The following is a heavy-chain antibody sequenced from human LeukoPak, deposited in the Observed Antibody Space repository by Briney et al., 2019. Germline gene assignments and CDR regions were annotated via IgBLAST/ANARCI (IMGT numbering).Heavy chain of an antibody. J-gene: IGHJ4*02. CDR2: IYYSGST. V-gene: IGHV4-31*03. CDR1: GGSISSGGYY. CDR3: ARDSYDSSGYYFPFDY. Sequence: SQTLSLTCTVSGGSISSGGYYWSWIRQHPGKGLEWIGYIYYSGSTYYNPPLKSRVTISVDTSKNQFSLKLSSVTAADTAVYYCARDSYDSSGYYFPFDYWGQGTLVTVSS. D-gene: IGHD3-22*01.